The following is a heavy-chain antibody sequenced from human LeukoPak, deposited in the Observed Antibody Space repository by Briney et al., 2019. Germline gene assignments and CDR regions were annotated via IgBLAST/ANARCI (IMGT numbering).Heavy chain of an antibody. CDR3: AKDVRGGVDTSMIAY. Sequence: PGGSLRLSCAASGFTFSTYGMHWVRQAPGEGLEWVAFILYAGSNKYYADSVKGRFTISRDNSKDTVYLQMNSLRLEDTAVYYCAKDVRGGVDTSMIAYWGQGTLVTVSS. CDR1: GFTFSTYG. D-gene: IGHD5-18*01. CDR2: ILYAGSNK. J-gene: IGHJ4*02. V-gene: IGHV3-30*02.